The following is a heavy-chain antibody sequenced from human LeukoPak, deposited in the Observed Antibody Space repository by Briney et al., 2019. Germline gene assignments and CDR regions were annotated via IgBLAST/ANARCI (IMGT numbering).Heavy chain of an antibody. J-gene: IGHJ3*02. CDR1: GSTFDDYA. CDR3: AKASPPRIVVVINGAFDI. Sequence: GGSLRLSCAASGSTFDDYAMHWVRQAPGKGLEWVSGISWNSGSIGYADSVKGRFTISRDNAKNSLYLQMNSLRAEDTALYYCAKASPPRIVVVINGAFDIWGQGTMVTVSS. CDR2: ISWNSGSI. D-gene: IGHD3-22*01. V-gene: IGHV3-9*01.